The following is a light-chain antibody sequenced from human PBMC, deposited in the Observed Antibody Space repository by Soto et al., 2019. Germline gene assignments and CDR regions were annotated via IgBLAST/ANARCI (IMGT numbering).Light chain of an antibody. CDR1: QSIGRF. CDR3: HQCDMGWT. J-gene: IGKJ1*01. Sequence: DIQMTQSPSTLYASVGDRVTITCRASQSIGRFLAVYQHQPGKAPKLLIYDASTLDSGVPSRFSGTGSGTEFTFAISSLQPEDVGSYYFHQCDMGWTFGQGTKVDFK. CDR2: DAS. V-gene: IGKV1-5*01.